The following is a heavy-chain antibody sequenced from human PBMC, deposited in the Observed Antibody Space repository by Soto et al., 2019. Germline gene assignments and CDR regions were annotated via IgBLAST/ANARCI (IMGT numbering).Heavy chain of an antibody. D-gene: IGHD2-21*02. V-gene: IGHV1-46*01. J-gene: IGHJ4*02. CDR3: ARPAFECGGDCYSPQTVGY. Sequence: ASVKVSCKASGYTFTSYYMHWVRQAPGQGLEWMGIINPSGGSTSYAQKFQGRVTMTRDTSTSTVYMELSSLRSEDTAVYYCARPAFECGGDCYSPQTVGYWGQGTLVPVSS. CDR2: INPSGGST. CDR1: GYTFTSYY.